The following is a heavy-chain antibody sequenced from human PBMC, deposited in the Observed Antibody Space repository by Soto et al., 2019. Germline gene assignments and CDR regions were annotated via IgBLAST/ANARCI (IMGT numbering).Heavy chain of an antibody. V-gene: IGHV3-13*01. CDR2: IGTAGDT. D-gene: IGHD2-15*01. CDR1: GFTFSSYD. J-gene: IGHJ3*02. Sequence: GGSLRLSCAASGFTFSSYDMHWVRQATGKGLEWVSAIGTAGDTYYPGSVKGRFTISRENAKNSSYLQMNSLRAEDTAVYYCARAGGCIGGSCYFSRAFDISGQGTMVTV. CDR3: ARAGGCIGGSCYFSRAFDI.